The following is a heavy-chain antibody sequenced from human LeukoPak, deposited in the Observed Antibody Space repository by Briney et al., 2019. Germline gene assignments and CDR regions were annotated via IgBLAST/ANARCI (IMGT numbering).Heavy chain of an antibody. CDR2: IYWNDDK. Sequence: SGPTLVKPTQTLTLTCTFSGCSLSTSGVAVGWVRQPPGKALEWLALIYWNDDKRYSPSLKSRLAITKETSKNQVVITMTNIDPVYTATYYCVEGVLWGQGTLVTVSS. CDR1: GCSLSTSGVA. CDR3: VEGVL. V-gene: IGHV2-5*04. J-gene: IGHJ4*02. D-gene: IGHD2/OR15-2a*01.